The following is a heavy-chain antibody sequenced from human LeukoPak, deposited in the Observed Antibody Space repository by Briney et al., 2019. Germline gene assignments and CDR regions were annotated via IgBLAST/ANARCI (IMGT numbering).Heavy chain of an antibody. CDR1: GFTFSSFA. J-gene: IGHJ4*02. CDR3: AKVSHYGEGGYFDY. CDR2: ISGSGGNT. V-gene: IGHV3-23*01. Sequence: SGGSLRLSCAASGFTFSSFAMSWVRQAPGKGLEWVSAISGSGGNTYYADSVKGRFTISRDNSKNTLYLQMNSLRAEDTAVYYCAKVSHYGEGGYFDYWGQGTLVTVSS. D-gene: IGHD4-17*01.